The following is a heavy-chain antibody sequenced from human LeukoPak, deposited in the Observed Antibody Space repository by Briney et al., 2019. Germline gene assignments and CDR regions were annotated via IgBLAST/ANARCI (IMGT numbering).Heavy chain of an antibody. Sequence: GGSLRLSCAASGFTFSSYWMSWVRQAPGKGLEWVANIKQDGSEKYYVDSVKGRFTISRDNAKNSLYLQMNSLRAEDTAVYYCARMGHVVPEIYYYYCYMDVWGKGTTVTVSS. V-gene: IGHV3-7*01. CDR1: GFTFSSYW. CDR3: ARMGHVVPEIYYYYCYMDV. D-gene: IGHD2-2*01. CDR2: IKQDGSEK. J-gene: IGHJ6*03.